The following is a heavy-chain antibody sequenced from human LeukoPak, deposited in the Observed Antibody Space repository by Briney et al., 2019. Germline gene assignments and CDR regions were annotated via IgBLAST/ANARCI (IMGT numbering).Heavy chain of an antibody. Sequence: SETLSLTCTVSGGSISSSSYYWGWIRQPPGKGLEWIGSIYYSGSTYYNPSLKSRVTISVDTSKNQFSLKLSSVTAADTAVYYCARELGYYYYYYMDVWGKGTTVTVSS. V-gene: IGHV4-39*07. J-gene: IGHJ6*03. CDR2: IYYSGST. D-gene: IGHD7-27*01. CDR3: ARELGYYYYYYMDV. CDR1: GGSISSSSYY.